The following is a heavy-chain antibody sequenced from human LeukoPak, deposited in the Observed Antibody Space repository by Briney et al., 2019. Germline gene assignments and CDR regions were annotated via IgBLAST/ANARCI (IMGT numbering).Heavy chain of an antibody. CDR2: INHSGST. CDR1: GVSFSGYY. V-gene: IGHV4-34*01. CDR3: AGGYSYGPHDY. Sequence: PSETLSLTCAVYGVSFSGYYWSWIRQPPGKGLEWIGEINHSGSTNYNPSLKSRVTISVDTSKNQFSLKLSSVTAADTAVYYCAGGYSYGPHDYWGQGTLVTVSS. J-gene: IGHJ4*02. D-gene: IGHD5-18*01.